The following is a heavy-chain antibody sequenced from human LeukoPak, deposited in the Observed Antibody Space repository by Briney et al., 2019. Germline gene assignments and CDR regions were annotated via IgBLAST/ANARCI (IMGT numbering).Heavy chain of an antibody. J-gene: IGHJ5*02. V-gene: IGHV4-59*01. CDR1: GGSISSYY. CDR3: ARGRQQLPNWFDP. Sequence: SETLSLTCTVSGGSISSYYWSWIRQPPGKGLEWIGYIYCSGSTNYNPSLKSRVTISVDTSKNQFSLKLSSVTAADTAVYYCARGRQQLPNWFDPWGQGTLVTVSS. D-gene: IGHD6-13*01. CDR2: IYCSGST.